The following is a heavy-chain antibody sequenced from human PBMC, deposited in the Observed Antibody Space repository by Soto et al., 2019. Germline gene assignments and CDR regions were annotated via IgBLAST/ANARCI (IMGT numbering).Heavy chain of an antibody. CDR3: ARDGRQLVFDY. V-gene: IGHV4-34*01. CDR2: INHSGST. J-gene: IGHJ4*02. Sequence: SETLPLTCAVYGGSFSGYYWSWIRQPPGKGLEWIGEINHSGSTNYNPSLKSRVTISVDTSKNRFSLKLSSVTAADTAVYYCARDGRQLVFDYWGQGTLVTVSS. CDR1: GGSFSGYY. D-gene: IGHD6-13*01.